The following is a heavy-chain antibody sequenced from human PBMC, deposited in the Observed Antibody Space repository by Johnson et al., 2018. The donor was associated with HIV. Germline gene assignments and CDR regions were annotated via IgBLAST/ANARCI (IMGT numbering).Heavy chain of an antibody. V-gene: IGHV3-66*02. CDR1: GFTVSTNY. CDR3: AKPDAPNYSSTVGSAFDI. J-gene: IGHJ3*02. CDR2: IYSGGSGGST. D-gene: IGHD6-13*01. Sequence: EVQLVESGGGLVKPGGSLRLSCAASGFTVSTNYMSWVRQTPGKGLEWVSVIYSGGSGGSTSYADSVKGRFTISRDNAKNSLYLQMNSLRAEDTALYYCAKPDAPNYSSTVGSAFDIWGQGTMVTVSS.